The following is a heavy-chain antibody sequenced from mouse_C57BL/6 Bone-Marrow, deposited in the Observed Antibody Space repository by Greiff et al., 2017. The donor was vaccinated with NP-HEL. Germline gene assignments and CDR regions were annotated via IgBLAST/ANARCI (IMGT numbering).Heavy chain of an antibody. CDR1: GFNIKDYY. V-gene: IGHV14-1*01. D-gene: IGHD1-1*01. J-gene: IGHJ3*01. Sequence: EVKLMESGAELVRPGASVKLSCTASGFNIKDYYMHWVKQRPEQGLEWIGRIDPEDGDTEYAPKFQGKATMTADTSSNTAYLQLSSLTSEDTAVYYCTTDKGLRWFAYWGQGTLVTVSA. CDR3: TTDKGLRWFAY. CDR2: IDPEDGDT.